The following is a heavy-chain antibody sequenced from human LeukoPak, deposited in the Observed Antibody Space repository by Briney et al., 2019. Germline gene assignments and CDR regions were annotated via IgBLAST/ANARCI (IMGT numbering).Heavy chain of an antibody. CDR1: GFTFSSYS. D-gene: IGHD3-10*01. CDR2: ISSSSSYI. J-gene: IGHJ6*03. Sequence: GGSLRLSCAASGFTFSSYSMSWVRQAPGKGLEWVSSISSSSSYIYYADSVKGRFTISRDNAKNSLYLQMNSLRAEDTAVYYCARGYGSGTTRYYYYMDVWGKGTTVTVSS. CDR3: ARGYGSGTTRYYYYMDV. V-gene: IGHV3-21*01.